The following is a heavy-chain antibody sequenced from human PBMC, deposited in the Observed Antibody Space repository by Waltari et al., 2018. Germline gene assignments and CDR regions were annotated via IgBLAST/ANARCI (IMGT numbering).Heavy chain of an antibody. Sequence: QVQLQAAGPGLVKTSETLSPTCTCSGGCISSYYWRWIRQPAGKGLEWIVYIYYSRSTNYNPSLKSRVTISVDTSKNQFSLKLSSVTAADTAVYYCATSGYSYGSDAFDIWGQGTMVTVSS. CDR3: ATSGYSYGSDAFDI. CDR1: GGCISSYY. CDR2: IYYSRST. J-gene: IGHJ3*02. D-gene: IGHD5-18*01. V-gene: IGHV4-59*08.